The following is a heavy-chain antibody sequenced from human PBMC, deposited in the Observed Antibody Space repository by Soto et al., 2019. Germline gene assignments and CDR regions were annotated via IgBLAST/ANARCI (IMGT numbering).Heavy chain of an antibody. CDR3: TSGSIAARLGCDY. CDR2: LYSGGTT. J-gene: IGHJ4*02. CDR1: GFTVSNNY. V-gene: IGHV3-66*01. Sequence: GGSLRLSCAASGFTVSNNYMSWVRQAPGKGLECVSVLYSGGTTYYADSVKGRFTISRDNSKNTLYLQMNSLRAEDTAVYYCTSGSIAARLGCDYWGQGTLVTVSS. D-gene: IGHD6-6*01.